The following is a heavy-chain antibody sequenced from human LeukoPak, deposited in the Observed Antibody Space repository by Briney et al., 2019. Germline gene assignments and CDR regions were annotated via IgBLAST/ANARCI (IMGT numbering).Heavy chain of an antibody. CDR2: ISYDGSNK. CDR3: ARVGQWLVGAGDAFDI. CDR1: GFTFSSYA. J-gene: IGHJ3*02. V-gene: IGHV3-30*04. Sequence: GGSLRLSCAASGFTFSSYAMHWVRQAPGKGLEWVAVISYDGSNKYYADSVKGRFTISRDNSKNTLYLQMNSLRAEDTAVYYCARVGQWLVGAGDAFDIWGQGTMVTVSS. D-gene: IGHD6-19*01.